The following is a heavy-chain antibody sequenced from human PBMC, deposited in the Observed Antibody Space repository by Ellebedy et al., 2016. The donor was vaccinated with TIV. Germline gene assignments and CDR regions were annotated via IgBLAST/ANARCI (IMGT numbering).Heavy chain of an antibody. CDR2: IYYSGST. J-gene: IGHJ4*02. V-gene: IGHV4-39*07. D-gene: IGHD1-26*01. CDR3: ASGVGATNFPY. Sequence: MPSETLSLTCTVSGGSISRSSDYWGWIRQPPGKGLEWIGSIYYSGSTYYNPSLKSRVTISVDTSKNQFSLKLSSMTAADTAVYYCASGVGATNFPYWGQGTLVTVSS. CDR1: GGSISRSSDY.